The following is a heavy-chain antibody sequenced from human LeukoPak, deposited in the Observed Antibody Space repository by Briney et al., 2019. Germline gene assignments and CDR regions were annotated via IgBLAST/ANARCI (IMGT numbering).Heavy chain of an antibody. CDR1: GFTLSNYW. V-gene: IGHV3-74*01. J-gene: IGHJ4*02. D-gene: IGHD1-26*01. CDR3: ARGGKWELLNY. CDR2: INSDGSST. Sequence: GGSLRLSCAASGFTLSNYWMQWVRQAPGKGLVWVSRINSDGSSTSYADSVKGRFTISRDNAKNTLYLQMNSLRAEDTAVYYCARGGKWELLNYWGQGTLVTVSS.